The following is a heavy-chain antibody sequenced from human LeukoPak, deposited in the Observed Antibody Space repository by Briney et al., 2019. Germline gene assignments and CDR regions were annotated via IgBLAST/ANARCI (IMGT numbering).Heavy chain of an antibody. CDR1: GFTFDDYA. J-gene: IGHJ6*02. Sequence: GGSLRLSCAASGFTFDDYAVHWVRQAPGKGLEWVSGISWSSGSIGYADSVKGRFTISRDNAKNSLYLQMSSLRAEDTALYYCAKDMAGYSSSYYGMDVWGQGTTVTVSS. CDR2: ISWSSGSI. CDR3: AKDMAGYSSSYYGMDV. V-gene: IGHV3-9*01. D-gene: IGHD6-13*01.